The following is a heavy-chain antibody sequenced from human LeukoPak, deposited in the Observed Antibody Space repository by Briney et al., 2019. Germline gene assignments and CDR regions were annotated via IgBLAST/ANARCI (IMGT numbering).Heavy chain of an antibody. Sequence: GASVKVSCKASGYTFTCYYMHWVRQAPGQGLEWMGRINPNSGGTNYAQKFQGRVTMTRDTSISTAYLQWSSLKASDTAMYYCARPDYYDSSGYGSYFQHWGQGTLVTVSS. V-gene: IGHV1-2*06. J-gene: IGHJ1*01. CDR1: GYTFTCYY. CDR3: ARPDYYDSSGYGSYFQH. D-gene: IGHD3-22*01. CDR2: INPNSGGT.